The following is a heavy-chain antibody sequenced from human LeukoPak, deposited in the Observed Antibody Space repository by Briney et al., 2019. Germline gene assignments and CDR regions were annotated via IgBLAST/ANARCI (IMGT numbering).Heavy chain of an antibody. D-gene: IGHD3-10*01. V-gene: IGHV4-61*01. Sequence: SETLSLTCTVSGGSVSSGSYYWNWIRQPPGKGLEWSGYIYYSGSTNYNPSLKSRVTISGDTSKNQFSLKLSSVTAADTAVYYCARVGWYGGLTEFDYWGQGTLVTVSS. CDR1: GGSVSSGSYY. CDR2: IYYSGST. CDR3: ARVGWYGGLTEFDY. J-gene: IGHJ4*02.